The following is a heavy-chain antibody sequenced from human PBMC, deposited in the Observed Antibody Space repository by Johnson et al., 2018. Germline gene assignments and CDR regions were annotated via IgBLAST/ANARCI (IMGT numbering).Heavy chain of an antibody. CDR3: ARALHYYDSSGYYPHYYYYAMDV. D-gene: IGHD3-22*01. CDR1: GFTFSNYD. V-gene: IGHV3-13*01. CDR2: IGPAGDT. Sequence: EVQLLESGGGLVQPGGSXRLSCAASGFTFSNYDMHWVRQATGKGLEWVSAIGPAGDTYYPGSVMGRFTISRENGKNSLYLQMNRLRAGDTAVYYCARALHYYDSSGYYPHYYYYAMDVWGQGTTVTVSS. J-gene: IGHJ6*02.